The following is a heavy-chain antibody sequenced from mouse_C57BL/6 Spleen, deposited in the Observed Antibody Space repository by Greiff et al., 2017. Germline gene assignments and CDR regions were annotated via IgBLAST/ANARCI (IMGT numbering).Heavy chain of an antibody. CDR2: INPNNGGT. V-gene: IGHV1-26*01. CDR1: GYTFTDYY. CDR3: ARCSFYDGYPLYAMDY. J-gene: IGHJ4*01. Sequence: EVQLQQSGPELVKPGASVKISCKASGYTFTDYYMNWVKQSHGKSLEWIGDINPNNGGTSYNQKFKGKATLTVDKSSSTAYMELRSLTSEDSAVYYCARCSFYDGYPLYAMDYWGQGTSVTVSS. D-gene: IGHD2-3*01.